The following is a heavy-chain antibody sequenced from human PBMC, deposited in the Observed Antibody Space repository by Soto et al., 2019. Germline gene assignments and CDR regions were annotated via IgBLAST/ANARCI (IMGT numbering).Heavy chain of an antibody. J-gene: IGHJ6*02. Sequence: PGGSLRLSCAASGFTFSSYWMSWVRQAPGKGLEWVANIKQDGSEKYYVDSVKGRFTISRDNAKNSLYLQMNSLRAEDTAVYYCARDSIMVRGVIGYYYYRMDVWGQRSTVTVSS. D-gene: IGHD3-10*01. CDR2: IKQDGSEK. V-gene: IGHV3-7*03. CDR3: ARDSIMVRGVIGYYYYRMDV. CDR1: GFTFSSYW.